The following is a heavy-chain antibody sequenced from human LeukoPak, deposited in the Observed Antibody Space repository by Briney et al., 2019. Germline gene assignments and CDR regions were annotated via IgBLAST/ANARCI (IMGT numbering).Heavy chain of an antibody. V-gene: IGHV1-69-2*01. D-gene: IGHD4-17*01. CDR2: VDPQNGET. Sequence: GATGKISCKASGYIFTDYYMHWVQQAPGKGLEWIGRVDPQNGETVYTENFQGRVTMTADTSTDTAYMELTSLRSEDAAVYYCATDDYGDYWARFWGQGSLVTVSS. CDR3: ATDDYGDYWARF. CDR1: GYIFTDYY. J-gene: IGHJ4*02.